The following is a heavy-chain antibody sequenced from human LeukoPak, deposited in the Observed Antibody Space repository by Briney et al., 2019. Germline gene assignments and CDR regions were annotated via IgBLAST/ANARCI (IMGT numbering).Heavy chain of an antibody. CDR3: ARDSPPIGDFWTGYNYYYYYYMDA. D-gene: IGHD3/OR15-3a*01. V-gene: IGHV3-21*01. J-gene: IGHJ6*03. CDR1: GFSFSTYS. Sequence: PGGSLRLSCAASGFSFSTYSMNWVRQAPGKGLEWVSCISSSSSYIYYADSVKGRFTISRDNAKNSLYLQMNSLRVEDTAVYYCARDSPPIGDFWTGYNYYYYYYMDAWGKGTTVTVSS. CDR2: ISSSSSYI.